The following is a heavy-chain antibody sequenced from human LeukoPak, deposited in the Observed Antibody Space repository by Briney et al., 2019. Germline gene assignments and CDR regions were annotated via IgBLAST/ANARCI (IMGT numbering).Heavy chain of an antibody. V-gene: IGHV3-23*01. J-gene: IGHJ4*02. CDR1: GFNFNYFA. CDR3: SRIKYGGNSGYHFDY. CDR2: IGDSGSGG. D-gene: IGHD4-23*01. Sequence: GGSRRLSCSASGFNFNYFAMSWIRQAPGKRLEWVSTIGDSGSGGSYADSVRGRFTISRDNSKNIVYLQMHSLRVDDSAVYYCSRIKYGGNSGYHFDYWGQGTLVTVSS.